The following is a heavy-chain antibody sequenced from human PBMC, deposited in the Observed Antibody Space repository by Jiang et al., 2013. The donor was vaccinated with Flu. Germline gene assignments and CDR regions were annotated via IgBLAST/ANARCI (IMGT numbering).Heavy chain of an antibody. CDR2: IYYSGST. V-gene: IGHV4-59*08. CDR1: GGSISSYY. D-gene: IGHD3-3*01. Sequence: GPGLVKPSETLSLTCTVSGGSISSYYWSWIRQPPGKGLEWIGYIYYSGSTNYNPSLKSRVTISVDTSKNQFSLKLSSVTAADTAVYYCARQRMDFWSGYYTQPNYYYGMDVWGKGTTVTVSS. CDR3: ARQRMDFWSGYYTQPNYYYGMDV. J-gene: IGHJ6*04.